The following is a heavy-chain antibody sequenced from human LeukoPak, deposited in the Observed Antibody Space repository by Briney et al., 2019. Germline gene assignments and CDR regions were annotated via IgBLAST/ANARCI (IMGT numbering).Heavy chain of an antibody. V-gene: IGHV3-74*01. CDR2: INPDGIFT. CDR1: GFTLSSYW. Sequence: GGSLRLSCAASGFTLSSYWMDWVRQVPGKGGLWVSRINPDGIFTSYADRVKGRFTTSRDDAKNTLYLQMNSLTVEDTAVYYCVRDRGWNSFDEWGQGTLVTVSS. J-gene: IGHJ4*02. CDR3: VRDRGWNSFDE. D-gene: IGHD1-1*01.